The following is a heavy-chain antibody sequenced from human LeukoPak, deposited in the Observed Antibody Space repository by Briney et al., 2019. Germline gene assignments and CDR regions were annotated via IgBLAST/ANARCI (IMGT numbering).Heavy chain of an antibody. J-gene: IGHJ4*02. CDR3: AKVQWLTPDQPFDY. Sequence: GGSLRLSCAASGFTFSSYWMSWVRQAPGKGLEWVANIKQDGSEKYYVDSVKGRFTISRDNAKNSLYLQMNSLRAEDTALYYCAKVQWLTPDQPFDYWGQGTLVTVSS. CDR1: GFTFSSYW. V-gene: IGHV3-7*01. CDR2: IKQDGSEK. D-gene: IGHD6-19*01.